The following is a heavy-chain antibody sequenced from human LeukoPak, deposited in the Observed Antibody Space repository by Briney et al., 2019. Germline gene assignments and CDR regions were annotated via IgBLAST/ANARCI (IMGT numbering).Heavy chain of an antibody. D-gene: IGHD2-2*02. J-gene: IGHJ6*03. Sequence: ASVKVSCKASGYTFTGYYMHWVRQAPGQGLEWMGWINPNSGNTGYAQKFQGRVTMTRNTSISTAYMELSSLRSEDTAVYYCARGRWRYQLLYHAGWYYMDVWGKGTTVTVSS. CDR3: ARGRWRYQLLYHAGWYYMDV. CDR1: GYTFTGYY. CDR2: INPNSGNT. V-gene: IGHV1-8*02.